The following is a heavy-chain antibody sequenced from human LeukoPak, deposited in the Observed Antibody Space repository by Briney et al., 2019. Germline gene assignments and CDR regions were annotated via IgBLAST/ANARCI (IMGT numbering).Heavy chain of an antibody. CDR2: ISAYNGDI. CDR1: GYTFTKYG. V-gene: IGHV1-18*01. Sequence: GASVKVSCNASGYTFTKYGVSWVRQAPGQGPEWIGWISAYNGDIKYAQRGKGRVTMTTDTSTSTVYMELRSLRSDDTAVYYCARESGSDAFDICGQGTMVTVSS. J-gene: IGHJ3*02. CDR3: ARESGSDAFDI.